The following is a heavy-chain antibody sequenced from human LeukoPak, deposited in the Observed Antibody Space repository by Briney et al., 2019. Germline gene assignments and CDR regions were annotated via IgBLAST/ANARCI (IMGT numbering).Heavy chain of an antibody. Sequence: ASVKVSCKASGYTFTDYYMHWVRQAPGQGLEWMGIINPSGGSTSYAQKFQGRVTMTRDTSTSTVYMELSSLRSEDTAVYYCASSSGSYYWFDPWGQGTLVTVSS. CDR1: GYTFTDYY. D-gene: IGHD1-26*01. CDR3: ASSSGSYYWFDP. J-gene: IGHJ5*02. V-gene: IGHV1-46*01. CDR2: INPSGGST.